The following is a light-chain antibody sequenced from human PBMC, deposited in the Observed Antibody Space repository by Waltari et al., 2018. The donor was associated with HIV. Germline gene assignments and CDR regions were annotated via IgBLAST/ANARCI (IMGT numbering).Light chain of an antibody. CDR1: GSNIGSYT. V-gene: IGLV1-44*01. CDR3: SSWDDNLNVV. Sequence: QAVLTQSPSTSGTPGQRVTISCSGSGSNIGSYTVNWYQQLPGTAPKPLIYFNDRRPSGVPDRFSGSKSVTSASLAINGLQSEDEALYYCSSWDDNLNVVFGGGTMLIVL. J-gene: IGLJ2*01. CDR2: FND.